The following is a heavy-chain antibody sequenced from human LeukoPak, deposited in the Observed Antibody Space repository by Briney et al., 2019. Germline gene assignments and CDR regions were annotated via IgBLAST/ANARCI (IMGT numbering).Heavy chain of an antibody. CDR2: ISYDGSNK. J-gene: IGHJ6*02. D-gene: IGHD5-18*01. CDR1: GFTFSSYA. Sequence: GGSLRLSCAASGFTFSSYAMHWVRQAPGKGLEWVAVISYDGSNKYYADSVKGRFTISRDNSKNTLYLQMNSLRAEDTAVYYCARAARGIQLWRYGMDVWGQGTTVTVSS. V-gene: IGHV3-30-3*01. CDR3: ARAARGIQLWRYGMDV.